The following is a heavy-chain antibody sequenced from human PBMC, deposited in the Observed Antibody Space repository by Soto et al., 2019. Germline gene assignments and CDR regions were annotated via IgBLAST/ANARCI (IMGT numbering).Heavy chain of an antibody. CDR3: ARGEKWFGELLDYYYGMDV. J-gene: IGHJ6*02. Sequence: PGGSLRLSCAASGFTFSSYAMHWVRQAPGKGLEWVAVISYDGSNKYYADSVKGRFTISRDNSKNTLYLQMNSLRAEDTAVYYCARGEKWFGELLDYYYGMDVWGQGTTVTV. V-gene: IGHV3-30-3*01. D-gene: IGHD3-10*01. CDR2: ISYDGSNK. CDR1: GFTFSSYA.